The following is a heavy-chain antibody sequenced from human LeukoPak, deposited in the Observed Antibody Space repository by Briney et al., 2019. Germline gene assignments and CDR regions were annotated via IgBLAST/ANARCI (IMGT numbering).Heavy chain of an antibody. CDR3: ARAGIAAAGTNY. Sequence: ASVKVSCKASGYTFTGYYMHWVRQAPGQGLEWMGRINPNSGGTNYAQKFQGRVTMTRNTSISTAYMELSSLRSEDTAVYYCARAGIAAAGTNYWGQGTLVTVSS. D-gene: IGHD6-13*01. CDR1: GYTFTGYY. J-gene: IGHJ4*02. CDR2: INPNSGGT. V-gene: IGHV1-2*06.